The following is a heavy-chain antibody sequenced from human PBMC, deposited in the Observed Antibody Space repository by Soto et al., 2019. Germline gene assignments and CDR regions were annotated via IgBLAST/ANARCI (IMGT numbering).Heavy chain of an antibody. J-gene: IGHJ1*01. CDR3: AKEDGYCSSTSCYTTAEYFQH. Sequence: QVQLVESGGGVVQPGRSLRLSCAASGFTFSSYGMHWVRQAPGKGLEWVAVISYDGSNKYYADSVKGRFTISRDNSKNTLYLQMNSLRAEDTAVYYCAKEDGYCSSTSCYTTAEYFQHWGQGTLVTVSS. CDR1: GFTFSSYG. D-gene: IGHD2-2*02. V-gene: IGHV3-30*18. CDR2: ISYDGSNK.